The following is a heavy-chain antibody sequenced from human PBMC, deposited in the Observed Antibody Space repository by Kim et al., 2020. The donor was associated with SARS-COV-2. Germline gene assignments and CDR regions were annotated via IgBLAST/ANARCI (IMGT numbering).Heavy chain of an antibody. V-gene: IGHV3-30-3*01. CDR3: ARERYCSSSSCYKGLARDAFDI. CDR1: GFTFSSYA. Sequence: GGSLRLSCAASGFTFSSYAMHWVRQAPGKGLEWVAVISYDGSNKYHADSVKGRFTISRDNSKNTLYLQMNSLRAEDTAVYYCARERYCSSSSCYKGLARDAFDIWGQGTMVTVSS. D-gene: IGHD2-2*02. J-gene: IGHJ3*02. CDR2: ISYDGSNK.